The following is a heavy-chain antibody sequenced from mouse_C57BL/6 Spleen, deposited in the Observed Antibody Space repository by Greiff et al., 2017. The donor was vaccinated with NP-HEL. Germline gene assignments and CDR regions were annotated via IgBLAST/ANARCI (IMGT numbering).Heavy chain of an antibody. D-gene: IGHD1-1*01. Sequence: VQLQQSGPELVKPGASVKISCKASGYTFTDYYMNWVKQSHGKSLEWIGDINPNNGGTSYNQKFKGKATLTVDKSSSTAYMELRSLTSEDSAVYYCAREDYGSGYFDVWGTGTTVTGSS. CDR1: GYTFTDYY. CDR3: AREDYGSGYFDV. V-gene: IGHV1-26*01. CDR2: INPNNGGT. J-gene: IGHJ1*03.